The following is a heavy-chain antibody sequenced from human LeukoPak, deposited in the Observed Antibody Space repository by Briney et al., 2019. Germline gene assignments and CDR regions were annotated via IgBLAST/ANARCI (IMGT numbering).Heavy chain of an antibody. CDR2: IYHSGST. J-gene: IGHJ6*04. Sequence: PSGTLYLTCAVSGGSISSSNWWSWVRPPPGKGLEWIGEIYHSGSTNYNPSLKSRVTISVDKSKNQFSLKLSSVTAADTAVYYCARYYGDYVFYYYYGMDVWGKGTTVTVSS. CDR1: GGSISSSNW. CDR3: ARYYGDYVFYYYYGMDV. V-gene: IGHV4-4*02. D-gene: IGHD4-17*01.